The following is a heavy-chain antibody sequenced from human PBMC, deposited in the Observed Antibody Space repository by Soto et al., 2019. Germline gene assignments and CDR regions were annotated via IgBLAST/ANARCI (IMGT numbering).Heavy chain of an antibody. CDR1: CGPIRNYY. J-gene: IGHJ3*02. Sequence: QVQLQQSGPGLVKLSETLSLTCSVSCGPIRNYYWNWIRQTSGKGLEWIGYVDYSGTTYYNPSLKSRVTISVDASRTQLSLRLTSVTTEDTATYYCARADMSGAGTYTPFDAFDIWGQGTMVTVSS. V-gene: IGHV4-59*01. CDR2: VDYSGTT. D-gene: IGHD3-10*01. CDR3: ARADMSGAGTYTPFDAFDI.